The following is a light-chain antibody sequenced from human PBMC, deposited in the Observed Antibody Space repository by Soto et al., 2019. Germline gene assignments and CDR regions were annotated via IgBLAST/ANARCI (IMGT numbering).Light chain of an antibody. CDR1: QSVRSY. J-gene: IGKJ4*01. V-gene: IGKV3-11*01. CDR3: HQRSKWPLT. Sequence: EIVLTQSPATLSLSPGERATLSCRASQSVRSYLAWYQQKPGQAPRLLIYDASNRATDIPARFSGSGSGTDFTLTISSLDPEDSAVYYCHQRSKWPLTFGGGTKGDIK. CDR2: DAS.